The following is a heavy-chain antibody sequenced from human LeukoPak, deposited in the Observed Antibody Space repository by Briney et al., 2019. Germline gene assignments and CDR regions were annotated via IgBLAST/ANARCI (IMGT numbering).Heavy chain of an antibody. J-gene: IGHJ5*02. D-gene: IGHD2/OR15-2a*01. CDR2: MSDTGIT. CDR3: ARNRFQLSGAYWFDP. CDR1: GGSLKNSF. V-gene: IGHV4-59*01. Sequence: PSETLSLTCSVSGGSLKNSFWSWVRQPPGKGLEWIGYMSDTGITNYNPSLKSRVTFSIDTSKDQFYLKLRSVTAADTALYCRARNRFQLSGAYWFDPWGRRTLVTVSS.